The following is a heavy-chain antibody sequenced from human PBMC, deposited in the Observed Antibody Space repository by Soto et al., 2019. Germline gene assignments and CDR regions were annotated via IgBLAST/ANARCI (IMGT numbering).Heavy chain of an antibody. CDR3: AKDYTEKKLLLYNWFDP. D-gene: IGHD2-15*01. CDR2: ISGSGGST. V-gene: IGHV3-23*01. CDR1: GFTFSSYA. Sequence: SGGSLRLSCAASGFTFSSYAMSWVRQAPGKGLEWVSAISGSGGSTYYADSVKGRFTISRDNSKNTLYLQMNSLRAEDTAVYYCAKDYTEKKLLLYNWFDPWGQGTLVTVSS. J-gene: IGHJ5*02.